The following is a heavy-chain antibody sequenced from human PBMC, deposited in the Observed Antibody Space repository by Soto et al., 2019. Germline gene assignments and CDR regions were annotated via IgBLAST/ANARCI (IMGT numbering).Heavy chain of an antibody. J-gene: IGHJ5*02. CDR2: ISYDGIHK. D-gene: IGHD3-16*02. Sequence: QVQLVESGGGVVQPGRSLRLSCAASGFTFSSYGIHWVRQAPGKGLEWVTVISYDGIHKFYADFVKGRFTISRDESQNMVFLQMNSLRPEDTAVYYCAKDWVEGWGQGLIYNWFDPWGQGTLVTVSS. V-gene: IGHV3-30*18. CDR3: AKDWVEGWGQGLIYNWFDP. CDR1: GFTFSSYG.